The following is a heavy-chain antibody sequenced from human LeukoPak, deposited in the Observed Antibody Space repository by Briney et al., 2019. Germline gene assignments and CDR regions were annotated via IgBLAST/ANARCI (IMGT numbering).Heavy chain of an antibody. Sequence: SVKVSCKASGGTFSSYAISWVRQAPGQGLEWMGGIIPIFGTANYAQKFQGRVTITADESTSTAYMELSSLRSEDTAVYYCARTVVLRYFDWLTQGFDYWGQGTLVTVSS. CDR3: ARTVVLRYFDWLTQGFDY. J-gene: IGHJ4*02. D-gene: IGHD3-9*01. V-gene: IGHV1-69*13. CDR2: IIPIFGTA. CDR1: GGTFSSYA.